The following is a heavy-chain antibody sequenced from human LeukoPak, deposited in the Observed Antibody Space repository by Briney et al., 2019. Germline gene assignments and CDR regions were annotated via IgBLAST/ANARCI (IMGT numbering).Heavy chain of an antibody. CDR3: ATMLRGIVVPRFDD. V-gene: IGHV1-24*01. CDR2: FDPEDGET. Sequence: ASVKVSCKVSGYTLTELTMHWVRQAPGKGLEWMGGFDPEDGETIYAQKFQGRVTMTEDTSADTAYMELSSLRSDDTAVYYCATMLRGIVVPRFDDWGQGTLLTVSS. CDR1: GYTLTELT. D-gene: IGHD3-10*01. J-gene: IGHJ4*02.